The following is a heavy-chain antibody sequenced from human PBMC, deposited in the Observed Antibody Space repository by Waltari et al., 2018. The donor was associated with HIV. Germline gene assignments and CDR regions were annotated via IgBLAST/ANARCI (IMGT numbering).Heavy chain of an antibody. J-gene: IGHJ3*02. V-gene: IGHV4-30-2*01. CDR1: GGSISSGGYS. CDR3: ARNIVVVVAATSRGAFDI. D-gene: IGHD2-15*01. CDR2: IYHSGST. Sequence: QLQLQESGSGLVKPSQTLSLTCAVSGGSISSGGYSWSWIRQPPGKGLEWIGYIYHSGSTYYNPSLKSRVTISVDRSKNQFSLKLSSVTAADTAVYYCARNIVVVVAATSRGAFDIWGQGTMVTVSS.